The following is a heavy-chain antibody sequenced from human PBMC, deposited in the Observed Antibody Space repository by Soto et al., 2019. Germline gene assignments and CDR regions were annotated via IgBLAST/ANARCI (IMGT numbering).Heavy chain of an antibody. D-gene: IGHD3-10*01. CDR1: GGTFGDYG. V-gene: IGHV1-69*01. J-gene: IGHJ6*02. Sequence: QMHLVQSGPEVRKPGSSVKVSCKASGGTFGDYGIDWVRQAPGHGLEWMGGILPVVRTPRNAQKFEGRVSLTVEEGTKTAFMELNSLRPEDTATYYCARDDGEGGMDVWGQGTTVIVSS. CDR2: ILPVVRTP. CDR3: ARDDGEGGMDV.